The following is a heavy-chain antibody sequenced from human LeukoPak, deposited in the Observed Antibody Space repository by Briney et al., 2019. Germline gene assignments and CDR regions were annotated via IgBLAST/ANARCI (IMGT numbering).Heavy chain of an antibody. J-gene: IGHJ4*02. V-gene: IGHV3-49*03. Sequence: GGSLRLSCTTSGFTFGDYVVSWIRQAPGKGLEWVGFIRSKPYGGTTEYAASVKGRFTISRDDSKSIAYLRMNSLKTEDTAVYYCTRGSDTIFGVARDGFDHWGQGTLVTVSS. D-gene: IGHD3-3*01. CDR2: IRSKPYGGTT. CDR1: GFTFGDYV. CDR3: TRGSDTIFGVARDGFDH.